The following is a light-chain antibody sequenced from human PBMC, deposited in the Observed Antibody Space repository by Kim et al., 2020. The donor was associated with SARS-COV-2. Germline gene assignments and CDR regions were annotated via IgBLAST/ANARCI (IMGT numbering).Light chain of an antibody. CDR2: LNSDGSH. Sequence: SVKLTCTLSSGHSSYAIAWHQQQPEKGPRYLMKLNSDGSHSKGDGIPDRCSGSSSGAERYLTISSLQSEDEADYYCQTWGTGIRVFGGGTQLTVL. J-gene: IGLJ3*02. V-gene: IGLV4-69*01. CDR3: QTWGTGIRV. CDR1: SGHSSYA.